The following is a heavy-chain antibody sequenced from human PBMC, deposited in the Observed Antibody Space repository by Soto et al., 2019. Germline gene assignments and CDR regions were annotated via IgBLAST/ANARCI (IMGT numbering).Heavy chain of an antibody. CDR2: INAGNGNT. J-gene: IGHJ4*02. CDR1: GYTFTSYA. D-gene: IGHD4-17*01. V-gene: IGHV1-3*01. CDR3: ATAKLENLYGDDYFDY. Sequence: GASVKVSCKASGYTFTSYAMHWVRQAPGQRLEWMGWINAGNGNTKYSQKFQGRVTITRDTSASTAYMELSSLRSEDTAVYYCATAKLENLYGDDYFDYWGQGTLVTVSS.